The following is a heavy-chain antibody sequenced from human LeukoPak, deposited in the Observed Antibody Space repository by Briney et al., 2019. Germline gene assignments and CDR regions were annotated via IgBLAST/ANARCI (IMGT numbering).Heavy chain of an antibody. CDR3: ARDNKPWCSGGSCPGDV. D-gene: IGHD2-15*01. V-gene: IGHV1-2*02. Sequence: ASVKVSCKASGYTFSSYGITWVRQAPGQGLEWMGWINPNSGGTNYAQKFQGRVTMTRDTSISTAYMELSRLRSDDTAVYYCARDNKPWCSGGSCPGDVWGKGTTVTVSS. CDR2: INPNSGGT. J-gene: IGHJ6*04. CDR1: GYTFSSYG.